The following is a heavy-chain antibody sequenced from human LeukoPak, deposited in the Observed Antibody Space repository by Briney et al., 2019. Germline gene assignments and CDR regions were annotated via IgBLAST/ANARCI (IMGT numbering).Heavy chain of an antibody. CDR1: GGTFSSYA. CDR2: IDPNSGGT. Sequence: ASVKVSCKASGGTFSSYAISWVRQAPGQGLEWMGWIDPNSGGTNYAQKFQGRVTMTRDMSTSTVYMELSSLRSEDTAVYYCARDRGFKVATIGFGYYYYYMDVWGKGTTVTVSS. J-gene: IGHJ6*03. D-gene: IGHD5-12*01. CDR3: ARDRGFKVATIGFGYYYYYMDV. V-gene: IGHV1-8*02.